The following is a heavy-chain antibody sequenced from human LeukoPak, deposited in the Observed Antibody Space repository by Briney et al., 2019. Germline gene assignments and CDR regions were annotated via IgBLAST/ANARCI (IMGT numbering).Heavy chain of an antibody. CDR3: AKEYGDSDPGAFDY. Sequence: GGSLRLSCAASGFTFINYAMSWVRQAPGKGLEWVSGISGSGGSTYYADSVKGRFTISRDNSKNTLYLQMNSLRAEDTAVYYCAKEYGDSDPGAFDYWGQGTLVTVSS. D-gene: IGHD4-17*01. CDR2: ISGSGGST. J-gene: IGHJ4*02. V-gene: IGHV3-23*01. CDR1: GFTFINYA.